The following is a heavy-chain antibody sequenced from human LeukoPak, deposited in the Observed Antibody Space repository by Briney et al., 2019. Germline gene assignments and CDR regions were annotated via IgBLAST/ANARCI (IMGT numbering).Heavy chain of an antibody. V-gene: IGHV1-3*01. CDR1: GYTFTSYA. D-gene: IGHD3-10*01. CDR2: INAGNGNT. Sequence: ASVTVSCTASGYTFTSYAMHWVRQAPGQRLEWMGWINAGNGNTKYSQKFQGRVTITRDTSASTAYMELSSLRSEDTAVYYCARVRGALKYYFDYWGQGTLVTVSS. J-gene: IGHJ4*02. CDR3: ARVRGALKYYFDY.